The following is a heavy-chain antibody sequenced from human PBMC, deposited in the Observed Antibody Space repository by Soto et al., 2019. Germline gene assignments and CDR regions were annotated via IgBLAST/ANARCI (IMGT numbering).Heavy chain of an antibody. D-gene: IGHD3-3*01. V-gene: IGHV3-21*01. J-gene: IGHJ6*03. CDR3: ARLFGVVIIRGYMDV. Sequence: WGSLRLCCAASGFTFSSYSMNWVRQAPGKGLEWVSSISSSSSYIYYAASVKGRFTISRDNAKNSLYLQMNSLRAEDMAVYYCARLFGVVIIRGYMDVWGKGTTVTVSS. CDR2: ISSSSSYI. CDR1: GFTFSSYS.